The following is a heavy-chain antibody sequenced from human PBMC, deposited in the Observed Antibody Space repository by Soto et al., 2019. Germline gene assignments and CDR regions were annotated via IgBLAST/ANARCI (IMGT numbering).Heavy chain of an antibody. J-gene: IGHJ4*02. Sequence: SGGSLRLSCAASGFTVSSIYMSWVRQAPGKGLEWVSVIYSGGSTYYADSVKGRFIISRDDSKNTLFLQMNSLRAEDTAVYYCATAKLLLPWLFDYWGQGTLVTVSS. V-gene: IGHV3-66*01. CDR1: GFTVSSIY. D-gene: IGHD2-15*01. CDR2: IYSGGST. CDR3: ATAKLLLPWLFDY.